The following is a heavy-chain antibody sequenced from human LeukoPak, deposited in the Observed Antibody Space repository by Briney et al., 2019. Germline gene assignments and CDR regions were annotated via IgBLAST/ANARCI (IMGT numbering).Heavy chain of an antibody. Sequence: PSESLSLTCTVSGGSISSSSYYWGWLRQPPGKGLEWIGSIYYSGSTYYNPSLKRRVTISVDTSKKQFPLKMSFVTDADAAVYYCASPPYVDTAMVFLILGWFDPWGQGTLVTVSS. V-gene: IGHV4-39*06. CDR3: ASPPYVDTAMVFLILGWFDP. J-gene: IGHJ5*02. CDR2: IYYSGST. D-gene: IGHD5-18*01. CDR1: GGSISSSSYY.